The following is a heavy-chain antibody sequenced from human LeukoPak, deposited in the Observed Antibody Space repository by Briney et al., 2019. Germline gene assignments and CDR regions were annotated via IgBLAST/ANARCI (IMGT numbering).Heavy chain of an antibody. D-gene: IGHD1-26*01. Sequence: SETLSLTCTVSGGSISSGGYYWSWIRQPPGKGLEWIGYIYHSGSTYYNPSLKSRVTISVDRSKNQFSLKLSSVTAADTAVYYCARLYSGSPLDYWGQGTLVTVSS. CDR2: IYHSGST. V-gene: IGHV4-30-2*01. CDR3: ARLYSGSPLDY. CDR1: GGSISSGGYY. J-gene: IGHJ4*02.